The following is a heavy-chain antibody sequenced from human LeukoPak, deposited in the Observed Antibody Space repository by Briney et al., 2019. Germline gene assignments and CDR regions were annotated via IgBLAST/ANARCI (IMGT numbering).Heavy chain of an antibody. J-gene: IGHJ4*02. CDR1: GGSISSYY. Sequence: SETLSLTCTVSGGSISSYYWSWIRQPAGKGLEWIGRIYTSGSTNYNPSLKSRVTMSVDTSKNQFSLKLSSVTAADTAVYYCARVKWELLRPSPPSTLDYWGQGTLVTVSS. V-gene: IGHV4-4*07. CDR2: IYTSGST. CDR3: ARVKWELLRPSPPSTLDY. D-gene: IGHD1-26*01.